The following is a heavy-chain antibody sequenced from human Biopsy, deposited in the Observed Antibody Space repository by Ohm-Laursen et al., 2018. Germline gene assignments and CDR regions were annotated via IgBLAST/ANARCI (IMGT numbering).Heavy chain of an antibody. CDR3: AIYGGTEPEGY. Sequence: GSSVKVSCKASGGSFSTYAVSWVRQAPGQGLEWMGKIIPMLDVANYAQKFQGRVTITADKLTSTAYMELASLRSEDTAVYYCAIYGGTEPEGYWGQGTLVTVSS. D-gene: IGHD3-16*01. CDR2: IIPMLDVA. J-gene: IGHJ4*02. V-gene: IGHV1-69*04. CDR1: GGSFSTYA.